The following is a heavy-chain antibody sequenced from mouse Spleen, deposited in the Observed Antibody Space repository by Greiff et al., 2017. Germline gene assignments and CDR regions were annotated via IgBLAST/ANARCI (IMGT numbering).Heavy chain of an antibody. CDR2: IDPEDGDT. V-gene: IGHV14-1*01. CDR3: TTGGYYGSSSLFYFDY. Sequence: VQLQQSGAELVRPGASVKLSCTASGFNIKDYYMHWVKQRPEQGLEWIGRIDPEDGDTEYAPKFQGKATMTADTSSNTAYLQLSSLTSEDTAVYYCTTGGYYGSSSLFYFDYWGQGTTLTVSS. D-gene: IGHD1-1*01. J-gene: IGHJ2*01. CDR1: GFNIKDYY.